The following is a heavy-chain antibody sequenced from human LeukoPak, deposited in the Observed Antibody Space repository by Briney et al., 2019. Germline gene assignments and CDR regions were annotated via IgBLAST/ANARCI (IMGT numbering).Heavy chain of an antibody. Sequence: RGESLKISCKHSEYSFPNYCIGWVRQMPGKGLEWMGIIYPDDSDTRYSPSFQGQVTISADKSISTAYLQWSSLKASDTAMYYCARHEGEVWNDGGLQNWFDPWGQGTLVTVSS. J-gene: IGHJ5*02. CDR3: ARHEGEVWNDGGLQNWFDP. V-gene: IGHV5-51*01. CDR2: IYPDDSDT. D-gene: IGHD1-1*01. CDR1: EYSFPNYC.